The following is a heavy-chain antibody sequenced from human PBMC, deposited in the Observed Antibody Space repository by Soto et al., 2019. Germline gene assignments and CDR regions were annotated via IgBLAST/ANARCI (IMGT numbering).Heavy chain of an antibody. CDR3: ARTYSGERYCDY. J-gene: IGHJ4*02. D-gene: IGHD2-15*01. V-gene: IGHV4-61*01. CDR2: IYYSGST. Sequence: QVQLQESGPGLVKPSETLSLTCTVSGGSVSSGSYYWSWIRQPPGKGLEWIGYIYYSGSTNYNPPLKCRVTISVDTAKNQFSLKLSSVTAADTAVYYGARTYSGERYCDYWGQGTLVTVSS. CDR1: GGSVSSGSYY.